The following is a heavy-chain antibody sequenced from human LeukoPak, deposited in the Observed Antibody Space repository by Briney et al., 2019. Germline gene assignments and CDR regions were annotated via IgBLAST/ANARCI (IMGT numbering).Heavy chain of an antibody. D-gene: IGHD3-22*01. Sequence: AGGCLRLSCEASGFTFSSYCMHWVRQAPGKGLEWVAVIWYDGSDKYSGDSVKRRFSISRDNSKNTLYLHMNSLRAEDTAVYYCARELPPVVNFYFASWGQGSLVTVSS. J-gene: IGHJ4*01. CDR2: IWYDGSDK. CDR3: ARELPPVVNFYFAS. V-gene: IGHV3-33*01. CDR1: GFTFSSYC.